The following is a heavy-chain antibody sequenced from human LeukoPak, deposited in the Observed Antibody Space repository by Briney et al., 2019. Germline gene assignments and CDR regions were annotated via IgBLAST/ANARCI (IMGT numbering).Heavy chain of an antibody. CDR3: ARPYYYDSRIDP. Sequence: SQTLSLTCTVSGGSISSGDYYWSWIRQPPGKGLEWIGYTYYSGSTYYNPSLKNRVSISVDTPKNQFSLNLSSVTAADTAVYYCARPYYYDSRIDPWGQGTLVTVSS. CDR1: GGSISSGDYY. CDR2: TYYSGST. V-gene: IGHV4-30-4*01. D-gene: IGHD3-22*01. J-gene: IGHJ5*02.